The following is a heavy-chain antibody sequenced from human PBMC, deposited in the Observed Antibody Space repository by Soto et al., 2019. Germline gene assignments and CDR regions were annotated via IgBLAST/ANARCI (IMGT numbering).Heavy chain of an antibody. CDR3: AKGRSYYYYYGVDV. V-gene: IGHV3-23*01. CDR1: GFTFSSGS. CDR2: IIDSGGST. J-gene: IGHJ6*02. Sequence: GGSLRLSCAASGFTFSSGSMGWVRQAPGKGLEWVSDIIDSGGSTYYADSVKGRFTISRDNSKSTLYLQMNSLRAEDTALYYCAKGRSYYYYYGVDVWGQGTTVTVSS.